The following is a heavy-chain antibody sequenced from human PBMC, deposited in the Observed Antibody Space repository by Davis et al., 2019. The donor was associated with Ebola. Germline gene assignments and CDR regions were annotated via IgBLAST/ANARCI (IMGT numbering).Heavy chain of an antibody. V-gene: IGHV4-59*01. Sequence: MPGGSLRLSCTVSGDSLGDNYCCWIRQSPGRGLEWIGYINYRGHSNTNPSLGGRVTISVDTSKKQFSLKLNSLTAADTAVYYCATYSWNNWFDPWGQGTLVTVSS. CDR3: ATYSWNNWFDP. D-gene: IGHD1-26*01. CDR2: INYRGHS. CDR1: GDSLGDNY. J-gene: IGHJ5*02.